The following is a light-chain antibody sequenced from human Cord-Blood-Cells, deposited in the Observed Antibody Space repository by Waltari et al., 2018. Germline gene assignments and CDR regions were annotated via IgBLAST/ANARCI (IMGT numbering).Light chain of an antibody. V-gene: IGLV2-14*01. CDR1: SSDVGGYNY. CDR2: DVS. J-gene: IGLJ3*02. CDR3: SSYTSSSTWV. Sequence: QSALTQPASVSGSPGQSITISCTGTSSDVGGYNYVSWYQQHPGKAPKLMIYDVSKRPSGVSNPFSGSKSVNTASLTISGLQAEDEADYYCSSYTSSSTWVFGGGTKLTVL.